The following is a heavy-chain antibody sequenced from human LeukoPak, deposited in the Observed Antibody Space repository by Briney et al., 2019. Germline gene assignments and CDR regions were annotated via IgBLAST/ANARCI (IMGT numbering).Heavy chain of an antibody. D-gene: IGHD2-21*02. CDR1: GFTFTSYW. CDR3: ARDATRGGDNDY. Sequence: GGSLRLSCEVSGFTFTSYWMSWVRQAPGKGLEWVANINEDGSHKYHADSVKGRLTISRDNAKNSLYLQMNGLRAEDTAVYYCARDATRGGDNDYWGQGTRVIVSS. J-gene: IGHJ4*02. CDR2: INEDGSHK. V-gene: IGHV3-7*01.